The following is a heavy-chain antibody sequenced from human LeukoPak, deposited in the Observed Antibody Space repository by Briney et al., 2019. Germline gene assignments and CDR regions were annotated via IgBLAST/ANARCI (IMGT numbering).Heavy chain of an antibody. CDR2: INPSGGST. J-gene: IGHJ4*02. Sequence: ASVKVSCKASGYTFTSYYMHWVRQAPGQGLEWMGIINPSGGSTSYAQKFQGRVTMTRDTSTSTVYMELSSLRSEDTAVYYCARDITFGGGIGINFFDYWGQGTLVTVSS. CDR1: GYTFTSYY. D-gene: IGHD3-16*02. V-gene: IGHV1-46*01. CDR3: ARDITFGGGIGINFFDY.